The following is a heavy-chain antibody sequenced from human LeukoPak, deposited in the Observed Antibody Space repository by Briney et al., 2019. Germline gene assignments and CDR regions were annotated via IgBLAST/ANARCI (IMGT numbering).Heavy chain of an antibody. CDR2: INSDGSST. V-gene: IGHV3-74*01. CDR3: ARDSEDSSGYYFDY. Sequence: GGSLRLSCAASGFTFSSYWMHWVRQAPGKGLVWVSRINSDGSSTSYADSVKGRFAISRDNAKNTLYLQMNSLRAEDTAVYYCARDSEDSSGYYFDYWGQGTLVTVSS. CDR1: GFTFSSYW. J-gene: IGHJ4*02. D-gene: IGHD3-22*01.